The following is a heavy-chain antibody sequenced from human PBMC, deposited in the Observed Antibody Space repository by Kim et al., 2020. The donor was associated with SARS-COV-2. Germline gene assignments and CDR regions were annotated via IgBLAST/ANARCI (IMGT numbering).Heavy chain of an antibody. V-gene: IGHV3-23*03. CDR2: XXSGGXST. Sequence: GGSLRLSCAASGINFRTYAMHWVRQAPGKGLXXVSVXXSGGXSTYYADSVKGRXTISRXTSKTXVYLXMNSLRAEDTAVYYXAKDIXGGNYYYYGLDVWGXGTXXXVS. CDR1: GINFRTYA. J-gene: IGHJ6*01. CDR3: AKDIXGGNYYYYGLDV. D-gene: IGHD2-15*01.